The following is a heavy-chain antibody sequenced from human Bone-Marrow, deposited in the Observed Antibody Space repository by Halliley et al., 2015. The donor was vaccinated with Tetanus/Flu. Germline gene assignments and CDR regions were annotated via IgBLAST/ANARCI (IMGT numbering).Heavy chain of an antibody. D-gene: IGHD3-9*01. Sequence: RGLEWVPFISGYDGRTFYADSVKGRFAISGDSNRGSLFLQMNNLRSEDTALYYCVKGDWADSWGQGTLVTVSS. CDR3: VKGDWADS. CDR2: ISGYDGRT. J-gene: IGHJ4*02. V-gene: IGHV3-43*02.